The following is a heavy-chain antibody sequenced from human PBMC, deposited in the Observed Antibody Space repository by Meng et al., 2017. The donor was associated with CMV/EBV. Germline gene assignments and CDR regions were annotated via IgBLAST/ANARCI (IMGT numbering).Heavy chain of an antibody. D-gene: IGHD2-15*01. Sequence: QVQRVESGXGVVQPXRSLRLFCSASGFTFSSYAMHWVRQAPGKGLEWVAVISYDGSNKYYADSVKGRFTISRDNSKNTLYLQMNSLRAEDTAVYYCARGNIVVVVAAIDHWGQGPLVTVSS. CDR2: ISYDGSNK. CDR1: GFTFSSYA. V-gene: IGHV3-30-3*01. CDR3: ARGNIVVVVAAIDH. J-gene: IGHJ4*02.